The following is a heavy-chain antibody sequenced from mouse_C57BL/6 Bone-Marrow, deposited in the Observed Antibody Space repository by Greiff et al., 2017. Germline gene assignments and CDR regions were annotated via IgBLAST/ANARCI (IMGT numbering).Heavy chain of an antibody. Sequence: QVQLQQSGAELVRPGASVTLSCKASGYTFTDYEMHWVKQTPVHGLEWIGAIDPENGGTAYNQKFKGKAILTADKSSSTAYIELRSLTSEDSAVYYCTGYDYDRYAMDYWDQGTSVTVSS. D-gene: IGHD2-4*01. CDR1: GYTFTDYE. CDR2: IDPENGGT. CDR3: TGYDYDRYAMDY. V-gene: IGHV1-15*01. J-gene: IGHJ4*01.